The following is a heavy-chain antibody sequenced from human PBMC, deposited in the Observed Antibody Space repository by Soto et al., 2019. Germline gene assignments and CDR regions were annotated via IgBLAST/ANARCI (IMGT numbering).Heavy chain of an antibody. CDR1: GFTFSNFG. J-gene: IGHJ6*02. D-gene: IGHD6-6*01. Sequence: SLRLSCAASGFTFSNFGMHWVRQAPGKGLEWVAVIWFDGGDKHYVDSVEGRFTISRDNSKNTVYLQMNSLRPEDTAVYYCARDRYTTSSYGMDVWGQGTTVTVSS. V-gene: IGHV3-33*01. CDR2: IWFDGGDK. CDR3: ARDRYTTSSYGMDV.